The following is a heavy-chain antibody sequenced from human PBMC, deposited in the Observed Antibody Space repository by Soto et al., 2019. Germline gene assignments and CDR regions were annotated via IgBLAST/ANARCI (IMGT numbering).Heavy chain of an antibody. D-gene: IGHD5-12*01. CDR3: GRGRSGQIVVFY. CDR1: GYTFTGHY. V-gene: IGHV1-2*02. Sequence: ASVKVSCKASGYTFTGHYIHWLRQSPEQGPEWMGEIGPESGATRYAQKFQGRVTMTRDMSITTVYMELNNLSPDDTAVYYCGRGRSGQIVVFYWGQGTPVTVSS. J-gene: IGHJ4*02. CDR2: IGPESGAT.